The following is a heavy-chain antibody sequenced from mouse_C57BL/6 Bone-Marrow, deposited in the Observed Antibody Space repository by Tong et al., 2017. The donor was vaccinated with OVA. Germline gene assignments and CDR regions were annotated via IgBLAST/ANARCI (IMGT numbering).Heavy chain of an antibody. CDR3: VSPYDYDHFDY. CDR1: GFSFNAYA. Sequence: EVQLQESGGGLVQPKGSLKLSCAASGFSFNAYAMNWVRQAPGKGLEWVARIRSKSSNYATYYADSVKDRFTISRDDSQSMLYLQMNNLKTEDTAMYYCVSPYDYDHFDYWGQGTTLTVSS. D-gene: IGHD2-4*01. V-gene: IGHV10-1*01. CDR2: IRSKSSNYAT. J-gene: IGHJ2*01.